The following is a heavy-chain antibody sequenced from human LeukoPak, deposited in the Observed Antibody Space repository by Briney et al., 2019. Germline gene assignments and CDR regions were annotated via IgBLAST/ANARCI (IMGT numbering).Heavy chain of an antibody. D-gene: IGHD3-22*01. J-gene: IGHJ4*02. CDR2: IIPMIGTA. Sequence: SVKVSCKTTEDTLRNVAFSWVRQAPGQGLEWLGGIIPMIGTASYSQKFQGRVSINADKSTNTVYMELSSLKLEDTAVYYCARGAGWLYDWGQGTLVIGSS. CDR3: ARGAGWLYD. CDR1: EDTLRNVA. V-gene: IGHV1-69*06.